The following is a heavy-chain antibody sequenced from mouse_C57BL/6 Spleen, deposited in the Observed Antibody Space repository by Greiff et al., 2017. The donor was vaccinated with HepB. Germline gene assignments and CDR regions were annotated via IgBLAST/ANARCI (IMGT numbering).Heavy chain of an antibody. Sequence: VQLQQSGAELAKPGASVKLSFKASGYTFTSYWMHWVKQRPGQGLEWIGYINPSSGYTKYNQKFKDKATLTADKSSSTAYMQLSSLTYEDSAVYYCARSYGNYDGYFDVWGTGTTVTVSS. D-gene: IGHD2-1*01. J-gene: IGHJ1*03. CDR2: INPSSGYT. V-gene: IGHV1-7*01. CDR1: GYTFTSYW. CDR3: ARSYGNYDGYFDV.